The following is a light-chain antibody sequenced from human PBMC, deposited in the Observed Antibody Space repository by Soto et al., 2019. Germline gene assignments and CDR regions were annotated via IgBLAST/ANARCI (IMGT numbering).Light chain of an antibody. V-gene: IGKV1-39*01. J-gene: IGKJ4*01. CDR1: QSIRSH. Sequence: DIQMTQSPSSLSASVGDTVTITCRASQSIRSHLNWYQQKPGKGPKLLIYTASSLQSGVPSRVSGSGSGTDFTLTISSLQPEDFATYYCQQSYSNPLVTFGGGTKVEIK. CDR3: QQSYSNPLVT. CDR2: TAS.